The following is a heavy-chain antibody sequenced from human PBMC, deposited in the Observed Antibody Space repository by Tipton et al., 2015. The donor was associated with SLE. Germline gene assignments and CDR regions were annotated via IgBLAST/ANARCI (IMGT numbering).Heavy chain of an antibody. Sequence: GSLRLSCAASGFTFSSYSLSWVRQAPGKGLVWVSRIRSDGRETNYADSVKGRFIISRDNAKNTLYLQMNSLRVEDTAVYYCARVPTMVTGTLGFDYWGQGTLVTVSS. CDR3: ARVPTMVTGTLGFDY. CDR1: GFTFSSYS. J-gene: IGHJ4*02. V-gene: IGHV3-74*01. CDR2: IRSDGRET. D-gene: IGHD5-18*01.